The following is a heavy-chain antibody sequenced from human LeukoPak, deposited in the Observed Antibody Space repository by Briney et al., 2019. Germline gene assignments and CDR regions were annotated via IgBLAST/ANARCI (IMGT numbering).Heavy chain of an antibody. D-gene: IGHD4-17*01. CDR3: AKGGSDYFRRASGPDYYYYYMDV. Sequence: ASVKVSCKASGYTFTGYYMHWVRQAPGQRLEWMGWINAGNGNTKYSQKFQGRVTITRDTSASTAYMELSSLRSEDTAVYYCAKGGSDYFRRASGPDYYYYYMDVWGKGTTVTVSS. V-gene: IGHV1-3*01. CDR2: INAGNGNT. CDR1: GYTFTGYY. J-gene: IGHJ6*03.